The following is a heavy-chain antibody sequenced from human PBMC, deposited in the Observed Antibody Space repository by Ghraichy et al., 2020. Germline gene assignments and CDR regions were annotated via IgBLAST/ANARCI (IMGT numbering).Heavy chain of an antibody. CDR1: GGSIRSSSYF. D-gene: IGHD3-16*01. CDR3: ARHGGLGLENTLDY. Sequence: SETLSLTCTVSGGSIRSSSYFWGWIRQPPGKGLDWIGTSYYTGSTYYNPSLKSRVTISLDMSKNQFSLKLSSVTAADTAMYYCARHGGLGLENTLDYWGQGALVTVSS. V-gene: IGHV4-39*01. CDR2: SYYTGST. J-gene: IGHJ4*02.